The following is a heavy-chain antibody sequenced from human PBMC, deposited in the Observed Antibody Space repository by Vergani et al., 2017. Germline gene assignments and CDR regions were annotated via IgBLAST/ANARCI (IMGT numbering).Heavy chain of an antibody. J-gene: IGHJ4*02. CDR2: ISSSSSYI. CDR1: PFTFPPYP. D-gene: IGHD6-19*01. CDR3: ACPEYSSGWYTSRKNKHDY. V-gene: IGHV3-21*01. Sequence: EVQLVESGGGLVKPPGSLRLSSLFSPFTFPPYPLHWVRPPPAPGLVWVSSISSSSSYIYYPDSVKGRFTISRDNAKNSLYLQMNSLRAEDTAVYYCACPEYSSGWYTSRKNKHDYWGQGTLVTVSS.